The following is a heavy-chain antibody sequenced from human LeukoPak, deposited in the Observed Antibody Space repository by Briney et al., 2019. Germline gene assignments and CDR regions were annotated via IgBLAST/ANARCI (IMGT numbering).Heavy chain of an antibody. J-gene: IGHJ4*02. D-gene: IGHD2-15*01. CDR3: ASVGDGYCSGGSCYIYGDY. Sequence: SETLSLTCAVYGGSFSGYYWSWIRQPPGKGLEWIGEINHSGSTNYNPSLKSRVTISVDTSKNQFSLKLSSVTAADTAVYYCASVGDGYCSGGSCYIYGDYWGQGTLVTVSS. V-gene: IGHV4-34*01. CDR1: GGSFSGYY. CDR2: INHSGST.